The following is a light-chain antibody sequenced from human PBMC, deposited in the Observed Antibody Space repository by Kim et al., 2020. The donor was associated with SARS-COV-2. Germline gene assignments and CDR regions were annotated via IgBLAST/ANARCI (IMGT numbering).Light chain of an antibody. V-gene: IGLV7-46*01. Sequence: QAVVTQEPSVTVSPGETVTLTCGSSTGAVTSGHYPYWFHQKPGQAPRTLIYDTSKKHYWTPARFSGSLLGGKAALTLSGAQTEDEAEYYCFLWYGGIVGFGGGTQLTVL. J-gene: IGLJ2*01. CDR1: TGAVTSGHY. CDR2: DTS. CDR3: FLWYGGIVG.